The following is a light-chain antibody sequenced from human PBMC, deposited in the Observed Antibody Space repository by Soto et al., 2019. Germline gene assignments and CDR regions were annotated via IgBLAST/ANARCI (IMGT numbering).Light chain of an antibody. V-gene: IGLV2-8*01. CDR1: SSDVGGYNY. Sequence: QSALTQPPSASGSPGQSVTISCTGSSSDVGGYNYVSWYQQHPGKAPKLMIYEVSKRPSGVPDRRSGSKSGNPASLTVSGLQAEDEGDYYCSSYGGSNPVVFGGGTKLPVL. CDR2: EVS. J-gene: IGLJ2*01. CDR3: SSYGGSNPVV.